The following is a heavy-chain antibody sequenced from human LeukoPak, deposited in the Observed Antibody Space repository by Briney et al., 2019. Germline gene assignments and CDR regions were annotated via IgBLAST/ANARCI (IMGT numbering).Heavy chain of an antibody. J-gene: IGHJ4*02. Sequence: GESLKISCKGSGYSFTCYWIGWVRQMPGKGLERMGIIYPGDSDTRSSPSFQGQVTISADKSIGTAYLQWSSLKASDTAIYCCARHRATIPLDDWGQGTLVTVSS. D-gene: IGHD1-26*01. CDR1: GYSFTCYW. V-gene: IGHV5-51*01. CDR2: IYPGDSDT. CDR3: ARHRATIPLDD.